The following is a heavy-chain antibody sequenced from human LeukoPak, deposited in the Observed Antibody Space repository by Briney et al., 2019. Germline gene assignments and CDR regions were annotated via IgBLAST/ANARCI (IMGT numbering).Heavy chain of an antibody. Sequence: SETLSLTCTVSGGSISSGDYYWSWIRQPPGKGLEWIGYIYYSGSTYYNPSLKSRVTISVDTSKNQFSLKLSSVTAADTAVYYCASTAARYYDFWSGNYYFDYWGQGTLVTVSS. D-gene: IGHD3-3*01. CDR1: GGSISSGDYY. CDR3: ASTAARYYDFWSGNYYFDY. V-gene: IGHV4-30-4*08. J-gene: IGHJ4*02. CDR2: IYYSGST.